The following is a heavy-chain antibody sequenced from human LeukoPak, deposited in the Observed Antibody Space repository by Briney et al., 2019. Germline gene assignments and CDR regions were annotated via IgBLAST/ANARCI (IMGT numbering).Heavy chain of an antibody. Sequence: GGSLRLSCAASGFTFSNAWMSWVRRAPGKGLEWVGRIKSKTDGGTTDYAAPVKGRFTISRDDSKNTLYLQMNSLKTEDTAVYYCTTGSSSWPFDYWGQGTLVTVSS. CDR2: IKSKTDGGTT. CDR1: GFTFSNAW. J-gene: IGHJ4*02. CDR3: TTGSSSWPFDY. D-gene: IGHD6-13*01. V-gene: IGHV3-15*01.